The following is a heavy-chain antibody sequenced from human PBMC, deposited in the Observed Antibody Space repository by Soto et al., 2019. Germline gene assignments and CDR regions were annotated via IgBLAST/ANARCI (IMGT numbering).Heavy chain of an antibody. J-gene: IGHJ4*02. D-gene: IGHD3-22*01. CDR1: GSSLSTSGVG. V-gene: IGHV2-5*02. Sequence: SGPTLVNPTQTLTLTCTFSGSSLSTSGVGVGWIRQPPGKALEWLALIYWDDDKRYSPSLKSRLTITKDTSKNQVVLTMTNMDPVDTATYYCAHRPYYYDSSGYYSYFDYWGQGTLVTVSS. CDR2: IYWDDDK. CDR3: AHRPYYYDSSGYYSYFDY.